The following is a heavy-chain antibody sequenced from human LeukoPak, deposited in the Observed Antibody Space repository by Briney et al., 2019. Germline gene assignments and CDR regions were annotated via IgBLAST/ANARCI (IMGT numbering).Heavy chain of an antibody. V-gene: IGHV4-34*01. CDR1: GGSFSGYY. CDR2: INHSGST. D-gene: IGHD3-10*01. CDR3: ARVAGSRDYYGMDV. Sequence: PSETLSLTCAVYGGSFSGYYWSWIRQPPGKGLEWIGEINHSGSTNYNPSLKSRVTISVDTSKNQFSLKLSSVTAADTAVYYCARVAGSRDYYGMDVWGQGTTVTVSS. J-gene: IGHJ6*02.